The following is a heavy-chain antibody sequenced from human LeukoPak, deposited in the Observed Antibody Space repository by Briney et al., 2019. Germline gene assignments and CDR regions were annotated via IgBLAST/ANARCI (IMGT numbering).Heavy chain of an antibody. CDR3: AKPGHYCGGDCSIFDY. D-gene: IGHD2-21*02. V-gene: IGHV3-30*18. Sequence: GGSLRLSCAASGFTFSSYGMHWVRQAPGKGLAWVAVISYDGSNKYYADSVKGRFTISRDNSKNTLYLQMNSLRAEDTAVYYCAKPGHYCGGDCSIFDYWGQGTLVTVSS. CDR2: ISYDGSNK. J-gene: IGHJ4*02. CDR1: GFTFSSYG.